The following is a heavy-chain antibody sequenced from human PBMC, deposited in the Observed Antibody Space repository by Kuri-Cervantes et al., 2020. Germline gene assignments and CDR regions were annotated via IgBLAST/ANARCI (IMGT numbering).Heavy chain of an antibody. CDR2: ISAYNGDT. D-gene: IGHD3-3*01. V-gene: IGHV1-18*01. CDR3: ARGVRESGYIYYYYYMDV. Sequence: ASVKVSCKASGYTFTSYGISWVRQAPGQGLEWMGWISAYNGDTNYAQKLQGRVTMTTDTSTSTAYMELRSLRSEDTAVYYCARGVRESGYIYYYYYMDVWGKGTTVTVSS. J-gene: IGHJ6*03. CDR1: GYTFTSYG.